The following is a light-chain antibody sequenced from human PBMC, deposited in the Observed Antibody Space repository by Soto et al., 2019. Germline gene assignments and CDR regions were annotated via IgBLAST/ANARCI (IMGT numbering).Light chain of an antibody. J-gene: IGKJ4*01. CDR3: QQTYHTPLT. CDR1: QSIGKY. CDR2: AAS. V-gene: IGKV1-39*01. Sequence: DIQMTQSPSSLSASVGDRVTITCRASQSIGKYLSWFQQTPGNAPKLLIYAASGLQSGVPSRFSGSGSGTDFTLTINSLQREDFATYYCQQTYHTPLTFGGGTRVDI.